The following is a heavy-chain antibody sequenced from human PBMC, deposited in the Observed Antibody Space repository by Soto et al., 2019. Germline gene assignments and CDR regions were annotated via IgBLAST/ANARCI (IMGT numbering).Heavy chain of an antibody. V-gene: IGHV3-48*03. D-gene: IGHD3-10*01. CDR3: ARGFGRFNY. CDR2: IDGSGTTK. Sequence: EVQLLESGGGLVQPGGSLRLSCGVSGFTFNDFEMNGVRQAPGKGLEWLAYIDGSGTTKKYADSVRGRFTISRDNPNNSLFLQMSSLGAADTAIYYCARGFGRFNYWGQGTLVSVSS. J-gene: IGHJ4*02. CDR1: GFTFNDFE.